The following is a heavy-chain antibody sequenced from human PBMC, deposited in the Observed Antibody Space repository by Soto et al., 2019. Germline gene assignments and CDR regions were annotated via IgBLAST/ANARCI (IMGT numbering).Heavy chain of an antibody. CDR1: GGSFSGYY. Sequence: PSETLSLTCAVYGGSFSGYYWSWIRQPPGKGLEWIGEINHSGSTNYNPSLKSRVTISVDTSKNQFSLKLSSVTAADTAVYYCARGDYGDRHDAFDIWGQGTMVNVSS. V-gene: IGHV4-34*01. J-gene: IGHJ3*02. CDR3: ARGDYGDRHDAFDI. CDR2: INHSGST. D-gene: IGHD4-17*01.